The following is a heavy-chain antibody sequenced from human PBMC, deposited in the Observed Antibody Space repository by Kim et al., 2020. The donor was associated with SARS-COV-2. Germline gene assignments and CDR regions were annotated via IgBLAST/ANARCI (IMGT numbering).Heavy chain of an antibody. Sequence: ADAVKGRCTIARDNSKNTLYLQRNSLRAEDTAVYYWAKDGTPYDILTGSDYWGQGTLVNVSS. V-gene: IGHV3-23*01. CDR3: AKDGTPYDILTGSDY. D-gene: IGHD3-9*01. J-gene: IGHJ4*02.